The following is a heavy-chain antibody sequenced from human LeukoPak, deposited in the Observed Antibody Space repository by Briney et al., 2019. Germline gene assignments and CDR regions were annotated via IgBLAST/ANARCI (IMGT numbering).Heavy chain of an antibody. Sequence: SGTLSLTCAVSGGSISSSNWWSWVRQPPGKGLEWIGEIYHSGSTNYNPSLKSRVTISVDTSKNQFSLKLSSVTAADTAVYYCARGYCTNGVCYTRAFDIWGQGTMVTVSS. D-gene: IGHD2-8*01. V-gene: IGHV4-4*02. CDR1: GGSISSSNW. CDR3: ARGYCTNGVCYTRAFDI. CDR2: IYHSGST. J-gene: IGHJ3*02.